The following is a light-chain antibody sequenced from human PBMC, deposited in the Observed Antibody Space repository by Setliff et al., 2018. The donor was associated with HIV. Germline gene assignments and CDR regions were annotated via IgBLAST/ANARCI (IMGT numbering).Light chain of an antibody. J-gene: IGLJ3*02. V-gene: IGLV7-46*01. Sequence: QAVVTPEPSLTVSPGGTVTLTCGSSTGAVTSGHYPYWFQQKPGQAPRTLIYDTRNKHSWTPARFSGSLLGGKAALTLSGAQPADEAEYYCLLSYYGTRVFGGGTKVTVL. CDR2: DTR. CDR1: TGAVTSGHY. CDR3: LLSYYGTRV.